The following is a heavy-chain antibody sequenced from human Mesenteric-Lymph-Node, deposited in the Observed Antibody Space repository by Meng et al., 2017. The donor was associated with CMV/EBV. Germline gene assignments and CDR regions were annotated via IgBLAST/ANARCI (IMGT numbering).Heavy chain of an antibody. V-gene: IGHV3-23*01. D-gene: IGHD2/OR15-2a*01. J-gene: IGHJ4*02. Sequence: GESLKISCAASRFTFSSYAMSWVRQAPGKGLEWVSAISSSGGSTYYTDSVKGRFTISRDNSKNTLYLQMNSLRAEDTAVYFCAKGDFRTLFDYWGQGTLVTVSS. CDR3: AKGDFRTLFDY. CDR2: ISSSGGST. CDR1: RFTFSSYA.